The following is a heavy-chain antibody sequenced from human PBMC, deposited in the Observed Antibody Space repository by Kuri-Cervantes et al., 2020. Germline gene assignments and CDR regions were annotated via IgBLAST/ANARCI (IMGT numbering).Heavy chain of an antibody. CDR3: ARGALWFGDYRAYGMDV. D-gene: IGHD3-10*01. J-gene: IGHJ6*02. CDR1: GYTFTSYD. Sequence: ASVKVSCKASGYTFTSYDISWVRQAPGQGLEWMGWISAYNGNTNYAQKLQGRVTMTTDTSTSTAYMELRSLRSDDTAVYYCARGALWFGDYRAYGMDVWGQGTTVTVSS. V-gene: IGHV1-18*01. CDR2: ISAYNGNT.